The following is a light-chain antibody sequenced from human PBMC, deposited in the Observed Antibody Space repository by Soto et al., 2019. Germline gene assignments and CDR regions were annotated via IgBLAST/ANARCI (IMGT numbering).Light chain of an antibody. J-gene: IGKJ4*01. V-gene: IGKV1-39*01. CDR2: ASS. CDR3: QQTYSNRLS. Sequence: EIHMSLSPSSLSASVGDRVTITCRASQSISSWLAWYQQKGGKAPKLLIHASSTLPSGVPSRFSGTGSGTDFTLTISDLQPEDCATYYCQQTYSNRLSFGGGTKVDIK. CDR1: QSISSW.